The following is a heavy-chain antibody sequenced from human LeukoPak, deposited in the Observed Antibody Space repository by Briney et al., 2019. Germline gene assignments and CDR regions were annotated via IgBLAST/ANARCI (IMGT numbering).Heavy chain of an antibody. V-gene: IGHV3-7*01. Sequence: AGGSLRLSCAASGITLSSYWMSWVRQAPGKGLEWVAKIKQDGSEKYYVDSVKGRFTISRDNAKNSLYLQMNSLRAEDTAVYYCAKEIWPTVTTPGHTHFDYWGQGTLVTVSS. CDR2: IKQDGSEK. CDR1: GITLSSYW. D-gene: IGHD4-17*01. CDR3: AKEIWPTVTTPGHTHFDY. J-gene: IGHJ4*02.